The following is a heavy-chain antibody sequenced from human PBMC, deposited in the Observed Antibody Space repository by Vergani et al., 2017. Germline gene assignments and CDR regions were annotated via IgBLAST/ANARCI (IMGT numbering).Heavy chain of an antibody. Sequence: EVQLVQSGAEVKKPGESLKISCKGSGFSFSTYWIGWVRQMPGKGLEWMGLIFPGDSQIRSSLSFQGRVTISADKSISTAYLQWRILEASDTAIYYCTRHVPCGDGACLHFDHWGQGTQVTVSS. CDR1: GFSFSTYW. D-gene: IGHD2-21*01. CDR2: IFPGDSQI. V-gene: IGHV5-51*01. J-gene: IGHJ4*02. CDR3: TRHVPCGDGACLHFDH.